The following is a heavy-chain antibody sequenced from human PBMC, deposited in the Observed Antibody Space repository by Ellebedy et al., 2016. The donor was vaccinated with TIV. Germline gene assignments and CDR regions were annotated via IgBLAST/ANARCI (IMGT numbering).Heavy chain of an antibody. J-gene: IGHJ6*02. CDR2: IDSDGSST. CDR1: GFTFSSYW. Sequence: GESLKISCAASGFTFSSYWMHWVRQAPGKGLVWVSRIDSDGSSTSYADSVRGRFTISRDNAKNTLYLQMNSLRAEDTAVYYCARRDVTTWASRYGVDVWGQGTTVTVSS. CDR3: ARRDVTTWASRYGVDV. D-gene: IGHD4-17*01. V-gene: IGHV3-74*01.